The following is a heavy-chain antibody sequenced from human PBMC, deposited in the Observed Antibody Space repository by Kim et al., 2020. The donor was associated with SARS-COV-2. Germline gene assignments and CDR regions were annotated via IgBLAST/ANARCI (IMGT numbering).Heavy chain of an antibody. Sequence: GGSLRLSCAASGFTFSSYSMNWVRQAPGKGLEWVSSISSSSSYIYYADSVKGRFTISRDNAKNTLYLQMNSLRAEDTAVYYCAAHPGVVVAATSGGWGRGTLVTVSS. CDR1: GFTFSSYS. CDR2: ISSSSSYI. CDR3: AAHPGVVVAATSGG. V-gene: IGHV3-21*01. D-gene: IGHD2-15*01. J-gene: IGHJ4*02.